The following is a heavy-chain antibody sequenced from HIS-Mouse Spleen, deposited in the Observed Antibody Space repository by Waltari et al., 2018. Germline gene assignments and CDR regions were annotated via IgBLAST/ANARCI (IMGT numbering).Heavy chain of an antibody. CDR3: AGEEYSSSWYFDY. CDR2: ISYDGSNK. J-gene: IGHJ4*02. V-gene: IGHV3-30*04. D-gene: IGHD6-6*01. Sequence: QVQLVESGGGVVQPGRSLRLSCVASGFTFRSYALHWVPPAPGKGLEWVAVISYDGSNKYYADSVKGRFTISRDNSKNTLYLQMNSLRAEDTAVYYCAGEEYSSSWYFDYWGQGTLVTVSS. CDR1: GFTFRSYA.